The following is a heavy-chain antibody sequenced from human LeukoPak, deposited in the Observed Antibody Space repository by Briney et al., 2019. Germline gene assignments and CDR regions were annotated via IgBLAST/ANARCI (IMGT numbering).Heavy chain of an antibody. CDR1: GFTFSSYA. CDR2: VGTSADT. J-gene: IGHJ4*02. D-gene: IGHD2-15*01. V-gene: IGHV3-23*01. CDR3: TRKTPGRTPFDY. Sequence: GGSLRLSCLASGFTFSSYAMDWVRQAPGQGLQWVSAVGTSADTYYADSVRGRFTISRDNSKNTLYLRMDSLRAEDTAIYYCTRKTPGRTPFDYWGQGTLVTVSS.